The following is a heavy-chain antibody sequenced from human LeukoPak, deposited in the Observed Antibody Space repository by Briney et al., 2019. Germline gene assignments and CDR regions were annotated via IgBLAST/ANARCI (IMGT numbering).Heavy chain of an antibody. V-gene: IGHV3-23*01. CDR2: ISGSGGST. J-gene: IGHJ4*02. CDR1: GFTFSSYA. CDR3: AKRGYYYDSSGYYYFDY. D-gene: IGHD3-22*01. Sequence: PGGSLRLSCAASGFTFSSYAMSWVRQAPGKGLEGVSAISGSGGSTYSADSVKGRFTISRDNSKNTLYLQTNSLRAEDTAVYYCAKRGYYYDSSGYYYFDYWGQGTLVTVSS.